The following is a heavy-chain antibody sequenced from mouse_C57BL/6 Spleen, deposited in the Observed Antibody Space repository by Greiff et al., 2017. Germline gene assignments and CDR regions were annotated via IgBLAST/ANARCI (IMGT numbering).Heavy chain of an antibody. CDR1: GFNIKDDY. V-gene: IGHV14-4*01. CDR2: IDPENGDT. D-gene: IGHD2-3*01. J-gene: IGHJ3*01. Sequence: EVHLVESGAELVRPGASVKLSCTASGFNIKDDYMHWVKQRPEQGLEWIGWIDPENGDTEYASKFQGKATITADTSSNTAYLQLSSLTSEDTAVYYCTTKGWLLLWGQGTLVTVSA. CDR3: TTKGWLLL.